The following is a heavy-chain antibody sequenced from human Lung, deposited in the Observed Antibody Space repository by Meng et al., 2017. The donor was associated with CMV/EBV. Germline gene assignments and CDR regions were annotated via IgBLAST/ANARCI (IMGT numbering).Heavy chain of an antibody. CDR3: ARVQAGSFDV. Sequence: SETXSLTCTVSGDSITDYYRIWIRQPPGKAPQYIGYVFYTGSTTYNTSLKGRVIISLDSSKSQFSLKLSSVTAADAAVYYCARVQAGSFDVWGQGTMVTVSS. CDR1: GDSITDYY. J-gene: IGHJ3*01. CDR2: VFYTGST. V-gene: IGHV4-59*01.